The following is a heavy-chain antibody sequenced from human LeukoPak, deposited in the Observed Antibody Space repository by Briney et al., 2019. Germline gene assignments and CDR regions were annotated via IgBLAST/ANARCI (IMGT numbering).Heavy chain of an antibody. V-gene: IGHV1-2*02. CDR2: INPNSGGT. D-gene: IGHD3-3*01. J-gene: IGHJ6*02. Sequence: ASVKVFCKASGYTFTGYYMHWVRQAPGQGLEWMGWINPNSGGTNYAQKFQGRVTMTRDTSISTAYMELSRLRSDDAAVYYCARVEYYDFWSGYEDYYYGMDVWGQGTTVTVSS. CDR1: GYTFTGYY. CDR3: ARVEYYDFWSGYEDYYYGMDV.